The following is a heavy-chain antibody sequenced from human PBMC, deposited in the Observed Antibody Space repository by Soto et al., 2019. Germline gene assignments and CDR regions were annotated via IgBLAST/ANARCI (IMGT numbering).Heavy chain of an antibody. V-gene: IGHV5-51*01. J-gene: IGHJ1*01. Sequence: PGESLKISCKHSGFNFPTFWIAWVRQMPGKGLEWMGTIYPDDSDTRYSPSFQGQVTISADKSISTAYLQWSSLKASDTAMYYCARQPFWSGGYPFQHWGQGTLVTVSS. CDR2: IYPDDSDT. CDR3: ARQPFWSGGYPFQH. D-gene: IGHD3-22*01. CDR1: GFNFPTFW.